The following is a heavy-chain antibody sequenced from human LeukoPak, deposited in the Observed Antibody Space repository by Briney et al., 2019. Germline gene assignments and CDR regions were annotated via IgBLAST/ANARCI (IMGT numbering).Heavy chain of an antibody. CDR3: ARRDYYDSSGYYYEYYFDY. Sequence: SETLSLTCTVSGGSISSSSYYWGWIRQPPGEGLEWIGSIYYSGSTYYNPSLKSRVTISVDTSKNQFSLKLSSVTAADTAVYYCARRDYYDSSGYYYEYYFDYWGQGTLVTVSS. J-gene: IGHJ4*02. D-gene: IGHD3-22*01. CDR2: IYYSGST. CDR1: GGSISSSSYY. V-gene: IGHV4-39*01.